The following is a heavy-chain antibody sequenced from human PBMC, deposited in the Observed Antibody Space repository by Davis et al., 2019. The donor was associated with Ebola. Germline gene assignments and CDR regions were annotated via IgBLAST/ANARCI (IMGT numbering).Heavy chain of an antibody. D-gene: IGHD1-26*01. CDR2: INHSGGT. J-gene: IGHJ4*02. CDR1: GGSFSVYY. CDR3: ARHVYSGSSETDY. V-gene: IGHV4-34*01. Sequence: MPSETLSLTCAVYGGSFSVYYWSWIRQPPGKGLEWIGEINHSGGTNYSPSLKSRVTVSVDTSKNHFSLKLSSVTAADTAVYYCARHVYSGSSETDYWGQGTLVTVSS.